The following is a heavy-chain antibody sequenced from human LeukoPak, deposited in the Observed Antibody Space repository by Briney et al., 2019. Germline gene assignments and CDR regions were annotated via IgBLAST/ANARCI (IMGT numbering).Heavy chain of an antibody. Sequence: GGSLRLSCAASGFTFSSYSMNWVRQAPGKGLEWVSSISSSSSYIYYADSVKGRFTISRDNAKNSLYLQMNSLRAEDTAVYYCAKDLHDYGNYVGWFDSWGQGTLVTVSS. V-gene: IGHV3-21*01. J-gene: IGHJ5*01. CDR2: ISSSSSYI. CDR1: GFTFSSYS. CDR3: AKDLHDYGNYVGWFDS. D-gene: IGHD4-11*01.